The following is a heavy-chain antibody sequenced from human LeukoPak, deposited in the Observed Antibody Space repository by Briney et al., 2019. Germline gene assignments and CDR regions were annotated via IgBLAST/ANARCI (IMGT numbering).Heavy chain of an antibody. CDR2: IYYSGST. D-gene: IGHD4-17*01. J-gene: IGHJ4*02. CDR3: ASGYGDFTFDY. CDR1: GGSISGSY. V-gene: IGHV4-59*08. Sequence: SETLSLTCTVSGGSISGSYWSWIRQPPGKGLEWIGYIYYSGSTNYNPSLKSRVTISVDTSKNQFSLKLSSVTAADTAVYYCASGYGDFTFDYWGQGTLVTVSS.